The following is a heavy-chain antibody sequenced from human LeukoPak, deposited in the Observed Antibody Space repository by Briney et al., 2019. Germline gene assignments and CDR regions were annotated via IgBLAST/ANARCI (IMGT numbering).Heavy chain of an antibody. Sequence: KFQGRVAITRDTSASTAYMELSSLRSEDTAVYYCARASSGYPDKGFDYWGQGTLVTVSS. J-gene: IGHJ4*02. CDR3: ARASSGYPDKGFDY. D-gene: IGHD5-12*01. V-gene: IGHV1-3*01.